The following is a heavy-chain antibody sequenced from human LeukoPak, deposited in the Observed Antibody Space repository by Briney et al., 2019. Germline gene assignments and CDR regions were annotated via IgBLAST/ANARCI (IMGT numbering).Heavy chain of an antibody. D-gene: IGHD6-19*01. J-gene: IGHJ3*01. CDR2: VCSGSTT. V-gene: IGHV3-66*01. Sequence: GGSLRLSCAASGFTVSSNYMIWVRQAPGKGLEWVAIVCSGSTTYYAESVRGRFTISRDNSRNTVHLQMSSLRAEDTAVYFCAYPGPYSSGWLDAFDVWGQGTMVTVSS. CDR1: GFTVSSNY. CDR3: AYPGPYSSGWLDAFDV.